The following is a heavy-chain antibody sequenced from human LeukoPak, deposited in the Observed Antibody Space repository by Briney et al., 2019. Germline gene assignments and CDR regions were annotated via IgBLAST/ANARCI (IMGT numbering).Heavy chain of an antibody. CDR2: IYPGDSDT. J-gene: IGHJ6*03. CDR1: GYSFTSYW. Sequence: LGESLKISCKGPGYSFTSYWIGWVRQMPGKGLEWMGIIYPGDSDTRYSPSFQGQVTISAVKSISTAYLQWSSLKASDTAMYYCARAGYCSSTSCQTYYYYMDVWGKGTTVTVS. V-gene: IGHV5-51*01. CDR3: ARAGYCSSTSCQTYYYYMDV. D-gene: IGHD2-2*01.